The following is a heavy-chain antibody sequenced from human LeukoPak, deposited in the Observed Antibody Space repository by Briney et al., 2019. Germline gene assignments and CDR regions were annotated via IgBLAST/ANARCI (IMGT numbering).Heavy chain of an antibody. Sequence: PGGSLRLFCAGSGFTFRTDAMHWVRQAPGKGLEWVALFSYDGSTQRYADSVKGRFTISRDNSKNSLYLQMNSLRTEDTAVYYCAKANDGFSGYYYLFHFWGQGPLVTVSS. V-gene: IGHV3-30-3*01. CDR3: AKANDGFSGYYYLFHF. CDR2: FSYDGSTQ. J-gene: IGHJ4*02. D-gene: IGHD5-12*01. CDR1: GFTFRTDA.